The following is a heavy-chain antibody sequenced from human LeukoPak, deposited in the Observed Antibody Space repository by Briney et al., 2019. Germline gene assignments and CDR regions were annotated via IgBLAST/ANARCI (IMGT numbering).Heavy chain of an antibody. J-gene: IGHJ1*01. V-gene: IGHV3-23*01. CDR2: ISGSGGST. CDR1: GFTFSSYA. CDR3: AKGALDSSGYYLGEYFQH. D-gene: IGHD3-22*01. Sequence: GESLKISCAASGFTFSSYAISWVRQAPGKGLEWVSAISGSGGSTYYADSVKGRFTISRDNSKNTLYLQMNSLRAEDTAVYYCAKGALDSSGYYLGEYFQHWGQGTLVTVSS.